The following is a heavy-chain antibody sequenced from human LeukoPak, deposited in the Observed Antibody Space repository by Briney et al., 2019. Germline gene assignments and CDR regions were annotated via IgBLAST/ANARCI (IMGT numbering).Heavy chain of an antibody. CDR1: GFAFSSYG. Sequence: GRSLRLSCAASGFAFSSYGMHWVRQAPGKGLEWVAVIWYDGSNKYYADSVKGRFTISRDNSKNTLYLQMNSLRAEDTAVYYCARPRDSSDYYYTSPFDYWGQGTLVTVSS. CDR2: IWYDGSNK. D-gene: IGHD3-22*01. CDR3: ARPRDSSDYYYTSPFDY. V-gene: IGHV3-33*01. J-gene: IGHJ4*02.